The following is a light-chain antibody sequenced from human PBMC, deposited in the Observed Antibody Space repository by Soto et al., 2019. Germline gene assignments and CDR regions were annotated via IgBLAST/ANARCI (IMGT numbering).Light chain of an antibody. V-gene: IGKV3-11*01. CDR3: QQRTNWPPLT. Sequence: EIVLTQSPATLSLSPGERATLSCRASQSVGTYLAWYQQKPGQAPRLLIYDASIRATGIPARFSGSGSGTDFTLTISSLEPQDFAVYYCQQRTNWPPLTFGGGTKVEIK. J-gene: IGKJ4*01. CDR2: DAS. CDR1: QSVGTY.